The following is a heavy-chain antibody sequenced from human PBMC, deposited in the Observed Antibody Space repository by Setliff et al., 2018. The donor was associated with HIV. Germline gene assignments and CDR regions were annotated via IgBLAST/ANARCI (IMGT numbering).Heavy chain of an antibody. CDR3: AKVRGDTRSSPYVDF. Sequence: HPGGSLRLSCAASGFTFTTYGMHWVRQAPGKGLEWVAIIWYDGSNKHYADSVKGRFTISRDNSKNTLFLQVNSLRAGDTALYYCAKVRGDTRSSPYVDFWGQGTPVTVSS. V-gene: IGHV3-33*03. D-gene: IGHD6-6*01. CDR2: IWYDGSNK. CDR1: GFTFTTYG. J-gene: IGHJ4*02.